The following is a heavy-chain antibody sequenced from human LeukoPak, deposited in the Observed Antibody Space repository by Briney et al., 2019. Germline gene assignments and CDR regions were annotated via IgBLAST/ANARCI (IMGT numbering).Heavy chain of an antibody. CDR2: IYPGDSDT. CDR3: ARGRIAVAGTDY. V-gene: IGHV5-51*01. Sequence: GASRKISCKGSGSRFTSYWIGWVRQMPGKGLEWMGIIYPGDSDTRYSPSFKGQVTISADKSIGTAYLQWSSLKASDTAMYYCARGRIAVAGTDYWGQGTLVTVSA. CDR1: GSRFTSYW. J-gene: IGHJ4*02. D-gene: IGHD6-19*01.